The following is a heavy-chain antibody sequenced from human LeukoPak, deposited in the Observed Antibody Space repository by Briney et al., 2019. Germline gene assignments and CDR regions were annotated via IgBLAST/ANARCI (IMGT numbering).Heavy chain of an antibody. J-gene: IGHJ6*02. Sequence: ASVKVSCKASGYTFSSYGISWVRQAPGQGLEWMGWISAYNGNTNYAQKLQGRVTMTTDTSTSTAYMELRSLRSDDTAVYYCAREISGTTPYYYYGMDVWGQGTTVTVSS. CDR3: AREISGTTPYYYYGMDV. D-gene: IGHD1-1*01. V-gene: IGHV1-18*01. CDR1: GYTFSSYG. CDR2: ISAYNGNT.